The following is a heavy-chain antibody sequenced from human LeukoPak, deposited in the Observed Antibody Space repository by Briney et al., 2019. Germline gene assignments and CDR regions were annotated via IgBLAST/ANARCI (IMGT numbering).Heavy chain of an antibody. CDR3: ARDDILTGYRFDY. V-gene: IGHV3-48*03. Sequence: GGSLRLSCAASGFTFSSYEMNWVRQAPGKGLEWVSYISSSGSTIYYADSVKGRFTISRDNAKNSLYLQMNSLRAEDTAVYYCARDDILTGYRFDYWGQGTLVTVSS. J-gene: IGHJ4*02. D-gene: IGHD3-9*01. CDR2: ISSSGSTI. CDR1: GFTFSSYE.